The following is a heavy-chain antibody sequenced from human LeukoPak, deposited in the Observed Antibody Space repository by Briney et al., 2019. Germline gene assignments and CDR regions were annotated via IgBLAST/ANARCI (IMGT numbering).Heavy chain of an antibody. CDR3: ASSRFSSSWYLGDY. J-gene: IGHJ4*02. V-gene: IGHV4-59*08. Sequence: PSETLSLTCTVSGGSISSYYWSWIRQPPGKGLEWIGYIYYSGSTNYNPSLKSRVTISVDTSKNQFSPKLSSVTAADTAVYYCASSRFSSSWYLGDYWGQGTLVTVSS. CDR2: IYYSGST. D-gene: IGHD6-13*01. CDR1: GGSISSYY.